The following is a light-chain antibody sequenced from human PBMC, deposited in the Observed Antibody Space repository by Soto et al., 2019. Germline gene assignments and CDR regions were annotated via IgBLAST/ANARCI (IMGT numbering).Light chain of an antibody. J-gene: IGKJ2*01. Sequence: EIVLTQSPATLSLSPGERATLSCRASQSVSSYLAWYQQKPGQAPRLRIYDASNRATGIPARFSGSGSVTSFTLTITSLEPEDFAVYYCQPRSNWTPLYSFGQRTKLEIK. CDR3: QPRSNWTPLYS. CDR2: DAS. CDR1: QSVSSY. V-gene: IGKV3-11*01.